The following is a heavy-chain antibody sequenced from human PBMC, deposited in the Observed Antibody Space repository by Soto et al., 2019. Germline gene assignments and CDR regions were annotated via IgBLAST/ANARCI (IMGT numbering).Heavy chain of an antibody. D-gene: IGHD3-22*01. Sequence: SETLSLTCTVSGGSISSGGYYWSWIRQHPGKGLEWIGYIYYSGSTYYNPSLKSRGTISVDTSKNQFSLKLSSVTAADTAVYYCATSYYYDSSGYLDYWGQGTMVTVYS. V-gene: IGHV4-31*03. CDR1: GGSISSGGYY. CDR3: ATSYYYDSSGYLDY. CDR2: IYYSGST. J-gene: IGHJ4*02.